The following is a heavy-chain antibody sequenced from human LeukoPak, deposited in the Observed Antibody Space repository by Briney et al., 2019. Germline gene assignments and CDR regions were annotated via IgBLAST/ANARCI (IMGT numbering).Heavy chain of an antibody. J-gene: IGHJ4*02. CDR1: GFTFSSYA. CDR3: AKHRFESGGYHSTD. D-gene: IGHD3-22*01. V-gene: IGHV3-23*01. CDR2: ISGGSGST. Sequence: GGSLRLSCAASGFTFSSYAMSWVRQAPGKGLAWVSTISGGSGSTYCADSVKGRFTISRDNSKNTLYLQMNSLRDEDTAVYYCAKHRFESGGYHSTDWGQGALVTVSS.